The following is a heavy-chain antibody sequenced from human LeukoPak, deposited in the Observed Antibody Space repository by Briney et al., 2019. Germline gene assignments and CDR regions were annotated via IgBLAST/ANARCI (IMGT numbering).Heavy chain of an antibody. V-gene: IGHV3-48*01. CDR3: ARGEVAAGVDY. CDR1: GFTFSSYS. CDR2: ISSSSSTI. D-gene: IGHD6-13*01. J-gene: IGHJ4*02. Sequence: GGSLRLSCAASGFTFSSYSMNWVRQAPGKGLEWDSYISSSSSTIYYADSVKGRFTISRDNAKNSLYLQMNSLRAEDTAVYYCARGEVAAGVDYWGQGTLVTVSS.